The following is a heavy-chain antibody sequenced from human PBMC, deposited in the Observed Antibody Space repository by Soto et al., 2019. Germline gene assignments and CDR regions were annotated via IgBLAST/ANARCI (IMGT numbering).Heavy chain of an antibody. CDR1: GFTFSNYA. CDR2: VSYDGTNQ. V-gene: IGHV3-30-3*02. D-gene: IGHD3-9*01. CDR3: VKPLRSFDWGDAFDF. Sequence: GGSLRLSCAASGFTFSNYAMHWVRQTPGKGLEWVAIVSYDGTNQYYADSVKGRFTISRDNSENTLYLQMNSLRAEDTALYYCVKPLRSFDWGDAFDFWGQVKMVTVSS. J-gene: IGHJ3*01.